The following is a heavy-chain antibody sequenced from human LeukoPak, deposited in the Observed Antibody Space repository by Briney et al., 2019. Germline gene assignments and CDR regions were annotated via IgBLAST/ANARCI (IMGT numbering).Heavy chain of an antibody. CDR3: ARAGLNYGILTGYYTGYYYGMDV. V-gene: IGHV1-3*01. CDR2: INAGNGNT. Sequence: ASVKVSCKASGYTFTSYAMHWVRQAPGQRLEWMGWINAGNGNTKYSQKFQGRVTITRDTSASTAYMELSSLRSEDTAVYYCARAGLNYGILTGYYTGYYYGMDVWGKGTTVTVSS. D-gene: IGHD3-9*01. J-gene: IGHJ6*04. CDR1: GYTFTSYA.